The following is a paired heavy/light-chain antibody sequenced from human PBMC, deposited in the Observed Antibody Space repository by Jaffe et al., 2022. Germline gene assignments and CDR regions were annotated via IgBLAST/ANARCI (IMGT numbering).Heavy chain of an antibody. CDR3: VRHNGLGSPGDDYDILTGYAVAFDI. J-gene: IGHJ3*02. V-gene: IGHV5-51*01. D-gene: IGHD3-9*01. CDR1: GYSFTSYW. Sequence: EVQLVQSGAEVKKPGESLKISCKGSGYSFTSYWIGWVRQMPGKGLEWMGIIYPGDSDTRYSPSFQGQVTISADKSISTAYLQWSSLKASDTAMYYCVRHNGLGSPGDDYDILTGYAVAFDIWGQGTMVTVSS. CDR2: IYPGDSDT.
Light chain of an antibody. Sequence: QSVLTQPPSASGTPGQRVTISCSGSSSNIGSNTVNWYQQLPGTAPKLLIYSNNQRPSGVPDRFSGSKSGTSASLAISGLQSEDEADYYCAAWDDSLNGRGVVFGGGTKLTVL. CDR2: SNN. CDR3: AAWDDSLNGRGVV. J-gene: IGLJ2*01. CDR1: SSNIGSNT. V-gene: IGLV1-44*01.